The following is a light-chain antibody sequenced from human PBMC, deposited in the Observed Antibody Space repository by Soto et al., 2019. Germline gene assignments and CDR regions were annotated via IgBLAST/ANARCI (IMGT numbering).Light chain of an antibody. J-gene: IGKJ1*01. Sequence: EIVLTQSPGTLSVSPGERANLACRASQTISSNYFAWYQQKPGQAPSLLIYGTSSRATGIPDRFSGSGSGTDFTLTISRLEPEDSAIYYCQQYVSWTFGQGTNVEIK. V-gene: IGKV3-20*01. CDR2: GTS. CDR3: QQYVSWT. CDR1: QTISSNY.